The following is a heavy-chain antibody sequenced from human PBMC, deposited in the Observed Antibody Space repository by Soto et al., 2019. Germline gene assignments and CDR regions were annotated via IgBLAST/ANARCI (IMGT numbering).Heavy chain of an antibody. CDR2: IYYSGST. CDR3: ARERSLTMVRGVVTIMDY. CDR1: GGSISSYY. D-gene: IGHD3-10*01. Sequence: QVQLRESGPGLVKPSETLSLTCTVSGGSISSYYWSWIRQPPGKGLEWIGYIYYSGSTDYNPSLKSRVTMSVDTSKNQFSLKLSSVTAADTAVYYCARERSLTMVRGVVTIMDYWGQGTLVTVSS. V-gene: IGHV4-59*01. J-gene: IGHJ4*02.